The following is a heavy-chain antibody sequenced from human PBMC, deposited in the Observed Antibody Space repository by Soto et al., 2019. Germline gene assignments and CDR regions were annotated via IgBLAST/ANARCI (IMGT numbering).Heavy chain of an antibody. Sequence: EVQLVESGGGLIQPGGSLRLSCAASGFTVSSNYMSWVRKAPGKGLEWVSVIYSGGSTYYADSVKGRFTISRDNSKNTLYLQMNSLRAEDTAVYYCASRPKWELGIDYWGQGTLVTVSS. CDR3: ASRPKWELGIDY. V-gene: IGHV3-53*01. CDR2: IYSGGST. D-gene: IGHD1-26*01. CDR1: GFTVSSNY. J-gene: IGHJ4*02.